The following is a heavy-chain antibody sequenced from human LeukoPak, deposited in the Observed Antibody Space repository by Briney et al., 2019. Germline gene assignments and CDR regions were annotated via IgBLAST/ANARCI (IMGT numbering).Heavy chain of an antibody. CDR1: GYTLTELS. Sequence: GASVKVSCKVSGYTLTELSMHWVRQAPGKGLEWMGGFDPEDGETIYAQKFQGRVTMTEDTSTDTAYMELSSLRSEDTAVYYCARVRYYYDSSGYPDRIFDYWGQGTLVTVSS. J-gene: IGHJ4*02. CDR3: ARVRYYYDSSGYPDRIFDY. CDR2: FDPEDGET. D-gene: IGHD3-22*01. V-gene: IGHV1-24*01.